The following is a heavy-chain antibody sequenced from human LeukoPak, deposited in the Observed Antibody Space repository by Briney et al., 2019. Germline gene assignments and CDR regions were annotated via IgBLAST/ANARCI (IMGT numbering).Heavy chain of an antibody. CDR2: ISYDGSNK. Sequence: GGSLRLSCAASGFTFSSYGMHWVRQAPGKGLEWVAVISYDGSNKYYADPVKGRFTISRDNSKNTLYLQMNSLRAEDTAVYYCAKDPDKYWGQGTLVTVSS. V-gene: IGHV3-30*18. CDR3: AKDPDKY. J-gene: IGHJ4*02. CDR1: GFTFSSYG.